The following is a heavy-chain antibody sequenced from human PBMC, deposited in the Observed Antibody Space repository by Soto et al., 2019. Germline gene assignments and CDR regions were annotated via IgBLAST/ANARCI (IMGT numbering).Heavy chain of an antibody. Sequence: SETLSLTCAVYGGSFSGYYWSWIRQPPGKGLEWIGEINHSGSTNYNPSLKSRVTISVDTSKNQFSLKLSSVTAADTAVYYCARGGKYDFWSGYSNKDAFDIWGQGTMVTVSS. CDR2: INHSGST. CDR3: ARGGKYDFWSGYSNKDAFDI. D-gene: IGHD3-3*01. V-gene: IGHV4-34*01. CDR1: GGSFSGYY. J-gene: IGHJ3*02.